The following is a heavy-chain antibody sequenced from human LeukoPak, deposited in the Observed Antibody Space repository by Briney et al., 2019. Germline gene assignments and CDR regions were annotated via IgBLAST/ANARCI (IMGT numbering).Heavy chain of an antibody. CDR2: IYWDDDK. D-gene: IGHD6-13*01. Sequence: TLSLTCTVSGVSINNRTYYWGWILQPPGKALEWLALIYWDDDKRYSPSLKSRLTITKDTSKNQVVLTMTNMDPVDTATYYCALTYSSSWYLPYYFDYWGQGTLVTVSS. CDR3: ALTYSSSWYLPYYFDY. J-gene: IGHJ4*02. CDR1: GVSINNRTYY. V-gene: IGHV2-5*02.